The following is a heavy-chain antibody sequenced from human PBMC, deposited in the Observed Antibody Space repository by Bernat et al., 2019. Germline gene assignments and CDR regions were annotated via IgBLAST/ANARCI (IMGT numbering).Heavy chain of an antibody. J-gene: IGHJ3*02. CDR1: GFTFSDRY. D-gene: IGHD2-21*02. Sequence: VHLVESGGGLVKPGGSLRLSCAASGFTFSDRYMNWIRQAPGKGLEWVGRIKSKTDGGTTDYAAPVKGRFTISRDDSKNTLYLQMNSLKTEDTAVYYCTTEEGGDGSRGDAFDIWGQGTMVTVSS. CDR2: IKSKTDGGTT. CDR3: TTEEGGDGSRGDAFDI. V-gene: IGHV3-15*01.